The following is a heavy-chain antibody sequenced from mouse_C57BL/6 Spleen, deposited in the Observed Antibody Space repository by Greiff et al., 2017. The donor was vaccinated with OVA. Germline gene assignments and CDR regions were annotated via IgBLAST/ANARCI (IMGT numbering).Heavy chain of an antibody. CDR2: IDPSDSYT. Sequence: VQLQQPGAELVKPGASVKLSCKASGYTFTSYWMQWVKQRPGQGLEWIGEIDPSDSYTNYNQKFKGKATLTVDTSSSTAYMQLSSLTSEDSAVYYCARPIGGYYAMDYWGQGTSVTVSS. CDR3: ARPIGGYYAMDY. J-gene: IGHJ4*01. CDR1: GYTFTSYW. V-gene: IGHV1-50*01.